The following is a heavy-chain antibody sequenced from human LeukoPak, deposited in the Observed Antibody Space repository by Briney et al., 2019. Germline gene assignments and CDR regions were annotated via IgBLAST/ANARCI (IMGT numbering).Heavy chain of an antibody. CDR3: ARDEFRTNGMDV. CDR1: GGSISSGDYY. V-gene: IGHV4-30-4*01. J-gene: IGHJ6*02. D-gene: IGHD1-14*01. Sequence: SETLSLTCTVSGGSISSGDYYWSWIRQPPGKGLEWIGYIYYSGSTYYNPSLKSRLTISVDTSKNQFSLKLSSVTAADTAVYYCARDEFRTNGMDVWGQGTTVTVSS. CDR2: IYYSGST.